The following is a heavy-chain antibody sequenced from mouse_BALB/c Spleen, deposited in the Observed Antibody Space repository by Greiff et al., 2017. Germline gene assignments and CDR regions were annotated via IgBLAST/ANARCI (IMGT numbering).Heavy chain of an antibody. CDR3: ARVGHYGSSYDAY. CDR1: GYTFTSYV. D-gene: IGHD1-1*01. CDR2: INPYNDGT. V-gene: IGHV1-14*01. J-gene: IGHJ3*01. Sequence: EVQLQQSGPELVKPGASVKMSCKASGYTFTSYVMHWVKQKPGQGLEWIGYINPYNDGTKYNEKFKGKATLTSDKSSSTAYMELSSLTSEDSAVYYCARVGHYGSSYDAYWGQGTLVTVSA.